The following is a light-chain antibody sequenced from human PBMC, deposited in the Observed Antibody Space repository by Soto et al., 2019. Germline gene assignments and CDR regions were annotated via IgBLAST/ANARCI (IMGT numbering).Light chain of an antibody. V-gene: IGKV1-39*01. Sequence: DIQMTQSPSSLSASVGDRVTITCRSSQSIDRSLNWHQQKPGEAPNLLIYAASGLQTGVPSRFSGGASGTDFTLTISSVQLDDFATYYCQQSYPTPWTFGQGTKVEMK. CDR2: AAS. CDR3: QQSYPTPWT. CDR1: QSIDRS. J-gene: IGKJ1*01.